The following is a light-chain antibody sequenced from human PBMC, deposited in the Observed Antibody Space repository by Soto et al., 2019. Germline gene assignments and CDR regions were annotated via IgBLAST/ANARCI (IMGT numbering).Light chain of an antibody. V-gene: IGKV3-20*01. Sequence: DIVLTQSPGTLSLSPGERATLSCTASQSVSSNYLAWYQQKPGQAPRLLIYDASTRATGIPDRFSGSGYETDFTLTISRLEPEDFAVYYCQQYGRSPRTFGHGTKVEIK. CDR1: QSVSSNY. CDR3: QQYGRSPRT. J-gene: IGKJ1*01. CDR2: DAS.